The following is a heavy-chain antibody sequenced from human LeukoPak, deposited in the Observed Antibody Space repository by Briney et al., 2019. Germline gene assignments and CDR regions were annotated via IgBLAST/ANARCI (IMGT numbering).Heavy chain of an antibody. D-gene: IGHD6-19*01. V-gene: IGHV4-34*01. CDR3: ARLDRGWYTKTDY. CDR2: INHSGST. J-gene: IGHJ4*02. Sequence: SETLSLTCAVYGGSFSGYYWSWTRQPPGKGLEWIGEINHSGSTNYNPSLKSRVTISVDTSKNQFSLKLSSVTAADTAVYYCARLDRGWYTKTDYWGQGTLVTVSS. CDR1: GGSFSGYY.